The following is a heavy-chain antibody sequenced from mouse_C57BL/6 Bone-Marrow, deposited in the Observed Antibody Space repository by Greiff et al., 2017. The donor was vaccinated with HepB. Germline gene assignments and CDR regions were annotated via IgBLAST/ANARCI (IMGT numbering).Heavy chain of an antibody. V-gene: IGHV5-6*02. Sequence: EVMLVESGGDLVKPGGSLKLSCAASGFTFSSYGMSWVRQTPDTRLEWVATISSGGSYTYYPDSVKGRFTISRDKAKNTLYLQMSSLKSEDTALYYCARRSAAPFAYWGEGTLGTVSA. CDR1: GFTFSSYG. J-gene: IGHJ3*01. CDR2: ISSGGSYT. D-gene: IGHD6-1*01. CDR3: ARRSAAPFAY.